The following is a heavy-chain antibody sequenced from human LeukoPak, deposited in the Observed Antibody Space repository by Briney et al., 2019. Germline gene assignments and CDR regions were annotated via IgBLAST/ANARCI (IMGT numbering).Heavy chain of an antibody. CDR1: GYTFNTYG. V-gene: IGHV1-18*01. D-gene: IGHD3-22*01. CDR2: ISPYNGNT. Sequence: ASVKVSFKPSGYTFNTYGITWVRQAPGQGLEWMGWISPYNGNTNYAQKFQGRVTLTTDTSTSTAYMELRSLRSDDTAVYYCARGPHERSGYPDDWGQGTLVIVSS. J-gene: IGHJ4*02. CDR3: ARGPHERSGYPDD.